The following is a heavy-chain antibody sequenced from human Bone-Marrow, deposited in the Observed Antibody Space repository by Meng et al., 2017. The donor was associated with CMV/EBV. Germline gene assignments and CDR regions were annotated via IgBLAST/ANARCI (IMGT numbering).Heavy chain of an antibody. J-gene: IGHJ3*01. V-gene: IGHV4-4*09. CDR1: GFTFSSYW. D-gene: IGHD7-27*01. CDR3: ARILSGDSLAFDL. Sequence: GSLRLSCAASGFTFSSYWMSWIRQPPGKGLEWIGYIYSSGFTNYNPSLMSRLTISVDMSRNQFSLHLNSVTAADTAVYYCARILSGDSLAFDLWGPGTMVTVSS. CDR2: IYSSGFT.